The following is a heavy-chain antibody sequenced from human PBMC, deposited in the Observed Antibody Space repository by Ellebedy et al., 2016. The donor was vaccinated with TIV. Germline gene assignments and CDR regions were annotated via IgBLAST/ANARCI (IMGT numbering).Heavy chain of an antibody. Sequence: ETLSLTCAASGFTLSNAWMSWVRQAPGKGLEWVGRIKSRDDGGAAEYGSSVEGRFTISRDDSTNTLFLQMNSLKTEDTAVYYCTAGRDSVWLRHLFDYWGQGTLVTVSS. J-gene: IGHJ4*02. D-gene: IGHD6-19*01. V-gene: IGHV3-15*01. CDR3: TAGRDSVWLRHLFDY. CDR1: GFTLSNAW. CDR2: IKSRDDGGAA.